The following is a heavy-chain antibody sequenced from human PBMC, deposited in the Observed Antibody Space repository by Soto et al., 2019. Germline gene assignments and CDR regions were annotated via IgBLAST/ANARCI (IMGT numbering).Heavy chain of an antibody. V-gene: IGHV4-59*11. CDR2: IHYSGST. D-gene: IGHD4-17*01. Sequence: SETLSLTCTVSGGSISSHYWSWIRQPPGKGLEWIGYIHYSGSTKYNPSLKSRVTISVDTSKNQFSLRLSSVTAADTAVYYCAGEVGYGEDFWWYLDLWGCGPLVTVSS. CDR1: GGSISSHY. CDR3: AGEVGYGEDFWWYLDL. J-gene: IGHJ2*01.